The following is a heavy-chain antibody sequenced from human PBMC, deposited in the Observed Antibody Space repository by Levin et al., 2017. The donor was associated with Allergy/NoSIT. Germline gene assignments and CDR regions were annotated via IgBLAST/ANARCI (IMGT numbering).Heavy chain of an antibody. CDR3: TTLGDGGMDV. CDR2: IKRKTDGGTT. Sequence: TTGGSLRLSCAGSGFSFSDTWMSWVRQAPGKGLECVGLIKRKTDGGTTDYAEPVKGRFTISRDDSRKTLYLQMNSLKTEDTAVYYCTTLGDGGMDVWGQGTTVTVS. J-gene: IGHJ6*02. V-gene: IGHV3-15*01. D-gene: IGHD4-17*01. CDR1: GFSFSDTW.